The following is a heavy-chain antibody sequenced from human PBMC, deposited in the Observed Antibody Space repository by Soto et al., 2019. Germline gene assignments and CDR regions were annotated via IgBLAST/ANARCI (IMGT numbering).Heavy chain of an antibody. J-gene: IGHJ4*02. D-gene: IGHD4-4*01. CDR3: ARPSNNYVAH. CDR1: GNIYSNNW. V-gene: IGHV5-51*01. Sequence: SQKISEKRSGNIYSNNWNGSVRQMPGKGLEWMAIINPGDSESRYSPSFQGQVTISADKSISTAYLQWNSLKASDTAMYYCARPSNNYVAHWGQRTRVSVSS. CDR2: INPGDSES.